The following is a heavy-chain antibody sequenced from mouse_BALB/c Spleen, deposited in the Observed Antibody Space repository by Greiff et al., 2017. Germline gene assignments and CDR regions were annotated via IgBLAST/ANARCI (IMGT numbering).Heavy chain of an antibody. CDR1: GFSLTSYG. Sequence: QVQLQQSGPGLVAPSQSLSITCTVSGFSLTSYGVHWVRQPPGKGLEWLGVIWAGGSTNYNSALMSRLSISKDNSKSQVFLNMNSLQTDDTAMYYCARRGLRGGYYAMDYWGQGTSVTVSS. V-gene: IGHV2-9*02. CDR3: ARRGLRGGYYAMDY. CDR2: IWAGGST. J-gene: IGHJ4*01. D-gene: IGHD3-1*01.